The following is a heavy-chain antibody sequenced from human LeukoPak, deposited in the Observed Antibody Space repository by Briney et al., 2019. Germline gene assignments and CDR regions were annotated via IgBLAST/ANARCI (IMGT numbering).Heavy chain of an antibody. J-gene: IGHJ3*01. CDR2: IYAGEST. V-gene: IGHV4-39*07. Sequence: SETLSLTCSVSGDSISSRNYYWAWIRQPPGKGLEWIGSIYAGESTYYNSALNSRVAISVDTSKNQFFLRLTSVTAADTAVYYCASDIGVLDAFHFWGQGTMVTVSS. D-gene: IGHD3-16*01. CDR1: GDSISSRNYY. CDR3: ASDIGVLDAFHF.